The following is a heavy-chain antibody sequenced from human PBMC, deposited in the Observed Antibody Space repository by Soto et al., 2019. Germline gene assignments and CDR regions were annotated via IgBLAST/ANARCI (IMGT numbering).Heavy chain of an antibody. J-gene: IGHJ6*02. CDR3: ARDRPTSSIRARDYYYAMDV. V-gene: IGHV1-18*01. Sequence: QVQLVQSGAEVKKPGASVKVSCKASGYTFITYGISWVRQAPGQGLEWMGWISSYNGNTNYAQKLQGRVTMTTDTSKTTAYRELRSLRSDDTAVYYCARDRPTSSIRARDYYYAMDVWGQGTTGTVSS. CDR2: ISSYNGNT. D-gene: IGHD6-6*01. CDR1: GYTFITYG.